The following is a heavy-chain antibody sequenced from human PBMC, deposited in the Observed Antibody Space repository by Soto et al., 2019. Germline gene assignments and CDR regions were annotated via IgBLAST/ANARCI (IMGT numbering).Heavy chain of an antibody. CDR2: ISYDGSNK. CDR3: ARAFSSSSDFDY. D-gene: IGHD6-6*01. V-gene: IGHV3-30-3*01. CDR1: GFTFCSYA. J-gene: IGHJ4*02. Sequence: WVTMRLSCAASGFTFCSYAMQCVRKAPGTGLEWVAVISYDGSNKYYADSVKGRFTISRDNSKNTLYLQMNSLRAEDTAVYYCARAFSSSSDFDYWGQGTLVTVSS.